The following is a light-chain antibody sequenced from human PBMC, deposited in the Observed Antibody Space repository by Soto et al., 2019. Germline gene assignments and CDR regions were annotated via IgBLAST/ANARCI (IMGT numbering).Light chain of an antibody. J-gene: IGKJ4*01. CDR3: QQYHNWLT. V-gene: IGKV3-15*01. Sequence: EIVMTQSPATLSVSPGERSTLSCRASQSVNSNLAWYQQKPGQAPRLLIYDASTRATGVPARFSGSGSGTEFTLTISSLQSEDFAVYYCQQYHNWLTFGGGTKVEIK. CDR2: DAS. CDR1: QSVNSN.